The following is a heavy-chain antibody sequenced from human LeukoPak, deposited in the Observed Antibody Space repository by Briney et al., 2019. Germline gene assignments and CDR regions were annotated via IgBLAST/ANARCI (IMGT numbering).Heavy chain of an antibody. CDR2: INPNSGVT. Sequence: GSAVKVSYKASRYTFTGYYLHWVRQAPRRGVTWMGWINPNSGVTKHAPRLQGWVTITRDTAISPAHMELSRRTCDDTALYYCARNSSGHPGSPDYWGQGTLVTVSS. CDR3: ARNSSGHPGSPDY. V-gene: IGHV1-2*04. J-gene: IGHJ4*02. CDR1: RYTFTGYY. D-gene: IGHD1-1*01.